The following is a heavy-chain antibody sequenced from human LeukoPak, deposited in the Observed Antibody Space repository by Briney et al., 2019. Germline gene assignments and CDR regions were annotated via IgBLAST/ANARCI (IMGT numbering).Heavy chain of an antibody. Sequence: GGSLRLSRAASGFTFSNYVLNWVRQAPGKGLEWVSSISGNGGTTHYVDSVKGRFTISRDNSKNTLFLKMNSLRAEDTAVYHCVKVSNSDWNMFFDYWGQGTLVTVSS. CDR1: GFTFSNYV. CDR2: ISGNGGTT. V-gene: IGHV3-23*01. D-gene: IGHD1/OR15-1a*01. CDR3: VKVSNSDWNMFFDY. J-gene: IGHJ4*02.